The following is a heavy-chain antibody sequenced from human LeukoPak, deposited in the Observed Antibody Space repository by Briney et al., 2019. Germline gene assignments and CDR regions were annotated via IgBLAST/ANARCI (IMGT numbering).Heavy chain of an antibody. CDR2: IIPIFGTA. CDR3: ARGRPGCSSARCLNYYYYMDV. CDR1: GGTFSSYA. J-gene: IGHJ6*03. V-gene: IGHV1-69*05. D-gene: IGHD2-2*01. Sequence: ASVKVSCKASGGTFSSYAISWVRQAPGQGLEWMGGIIPIFGTANYAQKFQGRVTITTDESTSTAYMELSSLRSEDTAVYYCARGRPGCSSARCLNYYYYMDVWGKGTTVTVSS.